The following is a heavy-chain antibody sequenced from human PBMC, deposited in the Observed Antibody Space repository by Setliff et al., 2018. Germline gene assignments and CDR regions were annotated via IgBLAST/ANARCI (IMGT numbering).Heavy chain of an antibody. CDR1: GYTFTSYA. J-gene: IGHJ4*02. CDR3: AYDSSGYYPGY. CDR2: ISAYSDDT. Sequence: GASVKVSCKASGYTFTSYAMHWVRRAPGQRLEWMGWISAYSDDTKYAEKFQGRVTMTMDTSTGTAYMELRSLRSDDTAVYICAYDSSGYYPGYWGQGTLVTVSS. V-gene: IGHV1-3*01. D-gene: IGHD3-22*01.